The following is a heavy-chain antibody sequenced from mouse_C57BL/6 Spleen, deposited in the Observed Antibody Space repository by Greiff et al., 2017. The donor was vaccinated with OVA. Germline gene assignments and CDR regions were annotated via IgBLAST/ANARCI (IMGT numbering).Heavy chain of an antibody. V-gene: IGHV1-77*01. D-gene: IGHD1-1*01. CDR2: IGPGSGST. Sequence: VQLQQSGAELVKPGASVKISCKASGYTFTDYYINWVKQRPGQGLEWIGKIGPGSGSTYYNEKFKGKATLTADKSSSTAYIQLSSLASEDSAVYCCARTVGNYYDHAMDYWGQGTSVTVSS. J-gene: IGHJ4*01. CDR3: ARTVGNYYDHAMDY. CDR1: GYTFTDYY.